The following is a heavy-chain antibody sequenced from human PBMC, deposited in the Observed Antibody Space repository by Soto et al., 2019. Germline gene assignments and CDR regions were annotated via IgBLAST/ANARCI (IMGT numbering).Heavy chain of an antibody. CDR2: IYNAGST. D-gene: IGHD3-3*01. J-gene: IGHJ4*02. CDR3: ARNIRGGSYDHFFYY. V-gene: IGHV4-59*01. Sequence: PSETLSLTCTVSGDSISSNHWTWIRQPPGKGLERLGHIYNAGSTNYNPSLGSRVSISVDTSENHFSLNLDSVTAADTAVYFCARNIRGGSYDHFFYYWGQGTLVTVSS. CDR1: GDSISSNH.